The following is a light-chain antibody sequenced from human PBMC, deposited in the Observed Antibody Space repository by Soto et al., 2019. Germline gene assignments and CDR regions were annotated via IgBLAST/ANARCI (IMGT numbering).Light chain of an antibody. CDR1: QGIDTY. V-gene: IGKV1-27*01. CDR3: QKYTRAPFT. J-gene: IGKJ3*01. Sequence: DIQMTQSPSSLSASVGDRVTITCRASQGIDTYLAWYQQKPGQVPKLLIYAASTLQSGVPSRFSGSGSGTDFTLTISSLQPEDVATYFCQKYTRAPFTFGRGTKVDIK. CDR2: AAS.